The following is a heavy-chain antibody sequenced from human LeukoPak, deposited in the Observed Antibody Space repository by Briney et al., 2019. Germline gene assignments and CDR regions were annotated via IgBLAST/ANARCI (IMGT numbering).Heavy chain of an antibody. CDR2: INPNSGGT. Sequence: GASVKVSCKASGYTFTGYYMHWVRQAPGQGLEWMGWINPNSGGTNYAQKFQGRVTMTRDTSISTAYMELRSLRSDDTAVYYCARDWRYSYEGFDPWGQGTLVTVSS. CDR1: GYTFTGYY. V-gene: IGHV1-2*02. D-gene: IGHD5-18*01. CDR3: ARDWRYSYEGFDP. J-gene: IGHJ5*02.